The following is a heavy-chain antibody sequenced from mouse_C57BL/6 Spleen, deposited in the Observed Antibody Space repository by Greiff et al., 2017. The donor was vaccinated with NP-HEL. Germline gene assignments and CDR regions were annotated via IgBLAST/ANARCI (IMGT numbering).Heavy chain of an antibody. Sequence: EVQLVESGPGLVKPSQSLSLTCSVTGYSITSGYYWNWIRQFPGNKLEWMGYISYDGSNNYNPSLKNRISITRDTSKNQFFLKLNSVTTEDTATYYCARLDGYFYYFDYWGQGTTLTVSS. CDR1: GYSITSGYY. CDR2: ISYDGSN. CDR3: ARLDGYFYYFDY. V-gene: IGHV3-6*01. J-gene: IGHJ2*01. D-gene: IGHD2-3*01.